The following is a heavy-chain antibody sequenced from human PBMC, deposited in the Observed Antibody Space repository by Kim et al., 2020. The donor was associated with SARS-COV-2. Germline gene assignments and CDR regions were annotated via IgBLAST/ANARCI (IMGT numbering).Heavy chain of an antibody. V-gene: IGHV1-3*01. CDR3: ARNDVLLWFGELLPRDYYYGMDV. J-gene: IGHJ6*02. CDR1: GYTFTSYA. Sequence: ASVKVSCKASGYTFTSYAMHWVRQAPGQRLEWMGWINAGNGNTKYSQKFQGRVTITRDTSASTAYMELSSLRSEDTAVYYCARNDVLLWFGELLPRDYYYGMDVWGQGTTVTVSS. CDR2: INAGNGNT. D-gene: IGHD3-10*01.